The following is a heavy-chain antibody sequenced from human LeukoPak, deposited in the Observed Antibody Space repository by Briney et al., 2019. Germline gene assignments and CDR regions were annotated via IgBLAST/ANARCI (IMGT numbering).Heavy chain of an antibody. J-gene: IGHJ4*02. D-gene: IGHD4-17*01. CDR2: IKQDGSEK. CDR3: ARSLDYEGGY. CDR1: GFTVSSNY. Sequence: PGGSLRLSCAASGFTVSSNYMSWVRQAPGKGLEWVANIKQDGSEKYYVDSVKGRFTISRDNAKNSLYLQMNSLRAEDTAVYYCARSLDYEGGYWGQGTLVTVSS. V-gene: IGHV3-7*01.